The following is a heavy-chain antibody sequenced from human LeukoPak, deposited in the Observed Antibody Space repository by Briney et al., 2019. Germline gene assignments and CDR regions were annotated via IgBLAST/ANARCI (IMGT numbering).Heavy chain of an antibody. CDR1: GFTFSAYW. V-gene: IGHV3-7*04. D-gene: IGHD7-27*01. Sequence: GGSLRLSCAASGFTFSAYWMTWVRQAPGRGLEWVANIRDDGSEEYYRDSVRGRFTISRDNAKNSVDLQMHSLRVEDTAVYYCARVLGLKGFDSWGQGTLVTVSS. J-gene: IGHJ5*01. CDR3: ARVLGLKGFDS. CDR2: IRDDGSEE.